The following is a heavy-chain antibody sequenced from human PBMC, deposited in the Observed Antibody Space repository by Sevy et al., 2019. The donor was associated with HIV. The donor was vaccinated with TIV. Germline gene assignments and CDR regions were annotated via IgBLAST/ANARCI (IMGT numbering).Heavy chain of an antibody. Sequence: GGSLRLSCAASGFIFRSYVMTWVRQAPGKGLEWVSTISGSGGSTYYADSVKGRFTISRDNSKNTLDLEMNSLRAEDTAVYYCEAIATAGRDYWDQGTLVTVSS. CDR3: EAIATAGRDY. V-gene: IGHV3-23*01. J-gene: IGHJ4*02. CDR2: ISGSGGST. D-gene: IGHD6-13*01. CDR1: GFIFRSYV.